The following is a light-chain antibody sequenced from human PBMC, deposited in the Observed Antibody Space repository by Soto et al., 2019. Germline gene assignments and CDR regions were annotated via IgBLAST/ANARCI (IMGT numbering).Light chain of an antibody. Sequence: AIQMTQSPSSLSASVGDRVTITCRASQGIRNDLDWFQQKPGKAPKLLIYAASNLQSGVPARFSGSGSGTYFTLTISSLQHEDFATYYCLQKYFSPFTFGPGTQVDIK. CDR3: LQKYFSPFT. V-gene: IGKV1-6*01. CDR2: AAS. J-gene: IGKJ3*01. CDR1: QGIRND.